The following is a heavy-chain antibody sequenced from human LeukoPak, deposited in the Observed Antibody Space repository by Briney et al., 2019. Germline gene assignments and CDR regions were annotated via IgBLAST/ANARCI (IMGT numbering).Heavy chain of an antibody. J-gene: IGHJ3*02. Sequence: GALRLSCAASGFTFSSYSMNWVRQAPGKGLEWVSSISSSSSYIYYADSVKGRFTISRDNSKNTVYLQMNSLRAEDTAVYYCAKDRSYGAFEIWGQGTMVTVSS. CDR3: AKDRSYGAFEI. CDR2: ISSSSSYI. V-gene: IGHV3-21*04. D-gene: IGHD3-10*01. CDR1: GFTFSSYS.